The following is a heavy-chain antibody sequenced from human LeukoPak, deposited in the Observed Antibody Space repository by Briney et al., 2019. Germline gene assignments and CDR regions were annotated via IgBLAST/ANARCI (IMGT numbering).Heavy chain of an antibody. CDR1: GGSFSAYY. CDR2: IYYSGST. V-gene: IGHV4-59*12. CDR3: ARGQNCSSTSCYSYYYYMDV. J-gene: IGHJ6*03. Sequence: SETLSLTCAVYGGSFSAYYWSWIRQPPGKGLEWIGYIYYSGSTNYNPSLKSRVTISVDTSKNQFSLKLSSVTAADTAVYYCARGQNCSSTSCYSYYYYMDVWGKGTTVTVSS. D-gene: IGHD2-2*01.